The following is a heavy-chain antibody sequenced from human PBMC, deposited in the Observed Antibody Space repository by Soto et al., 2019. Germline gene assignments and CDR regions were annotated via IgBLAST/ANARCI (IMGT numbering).Heavy chain of an antibody. CDR1: GGSISSSSYY. CDR2: VYYSGRT. Sequence: QVQLQESGPGLVKPSETLSLTCTVYGGSISSSSYYWGWIRQPPGKGLEWIGSVYYSGRTYYNSSLTSRVTIPGDTSENQISLKLSAVTAADTAVYYCARQVVDGTVAGSGSFDYWGQGTLVTVSS. CDR3: ARQVVDGTVAGSGSFDY. D-gene: IGHD3-10*01. J-gene: IGHJ4*02. V-gene: IGHV4-39*01.